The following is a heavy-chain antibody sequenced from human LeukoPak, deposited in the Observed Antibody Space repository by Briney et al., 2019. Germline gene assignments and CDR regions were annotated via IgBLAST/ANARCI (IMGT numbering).Heavy chain of an antibody. V-gene: IGHV3-21*01. Sequence: VGSLRLSCAASGFTFSSYSMNWVRQAPGKGLEWVSSISSSSSYIYYADSVKGRFTISRDNAKNSLYLQMNSLRAEDTAVYYCARPGRTRYYDFSAQPSFDYWGQGTLVTVSS. D-gene: IGHD3-3*01. CDR2: ISSSSSYI. J-gene: IGHJ4*02. CDR3: ARPGRTRYYDFSAQPSFDY. CDR1: GFTFSSYS.